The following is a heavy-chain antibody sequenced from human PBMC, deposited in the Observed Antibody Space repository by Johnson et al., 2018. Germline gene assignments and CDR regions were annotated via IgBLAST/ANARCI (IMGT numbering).Heavy chain of an antibody. CDR3: ARGEGDIAMVTGDAFDI. Sequence: QVQLVQSGAEVKKPGSSVKVCCKASGGTFSSYAINWVRQAPGQGLEWMGGIIPIFGTANYAQKFQGRVTITPDESTSTACMELSSLRSEDTAVYYCARGEGDIAMVTGDAFDIWGQGTMVTVSS. CDR2: IIPIFGTA. J-gene: IGHJ3*02. V-gene: IGHV1-69*01. CDR1: GGTFSSYA. D-gene: IGHD5-18*01.